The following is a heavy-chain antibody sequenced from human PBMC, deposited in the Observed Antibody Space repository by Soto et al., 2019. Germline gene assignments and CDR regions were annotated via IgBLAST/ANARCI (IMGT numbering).Heavy chain of an antibody. CDR3: AIRTAHRSDYYYWMDL. CDR2: INAGTGNT. J-gene: IGHJ6*02. V-gene: IGHV1-3*01. D-gene: IGHD2-21*02. Sequence: VSVKVSCKASGYNFTSHAMHWVRQAPGQRPEWLGWINAGTGNTRYSQKFEVRVTISMDTSANTSYMEMNSLTSEDTAVYYCAIRTAHRSDYYYWMDLCDQGTTVTVAS. CDR1: GYNFTSHA.